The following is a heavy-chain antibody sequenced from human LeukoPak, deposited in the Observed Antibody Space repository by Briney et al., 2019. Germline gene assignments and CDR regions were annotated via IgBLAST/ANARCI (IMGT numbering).Heavy chain of an antibody. CDR2: MSSSGSTI. V-gene: IGHV3-11*04. Sequence: GGSLRLSCAASGFTFSDYYMNWIRQAPGKGLEWISYMSSSGSTISYADSVTGRFTVSRDNAKNSLYRQMNSLRAEDTAVYYCARSILPAANAIDYWGQGTLLTVSS. CDR1: GFTFSDYY. J-gene: IGHJ4*02. CDR3: ARSILPAANAIDY. D-gene: IGHD2-2*01.